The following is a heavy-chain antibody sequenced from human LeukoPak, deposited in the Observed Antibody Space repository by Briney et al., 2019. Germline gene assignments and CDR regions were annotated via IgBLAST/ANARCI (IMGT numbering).Heavy chain of an antibody. Sequence: SVKVSCKASGGTFSSYAISWVRQAPGQGLEWMGGIIPIFGTANYAKKFQGRVTITADESTSTAYMELSSLRSEDTAVYYCARVTPRVVVPAAITAFDIWGQGTMVTVSS. CDR2: IIPIFGTA. CDR1: GGTFSSYA. J-gene: IGHJ3*02. V-gene: IGHV1-69*01. CDR3: ARVTPRVVVPAAITAFDI. D-gene: IGHD2-2*01.